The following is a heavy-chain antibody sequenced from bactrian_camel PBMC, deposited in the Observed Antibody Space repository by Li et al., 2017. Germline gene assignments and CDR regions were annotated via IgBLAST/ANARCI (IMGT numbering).Heavy chain of an antibody. V-gene: IGHV3-2*01. CDR2: IYSDGGKT. J-gene: IGHJ4*01. D-gene: IGHD6*01. Sequence: HVQLVESGGGSVRVGGSRTLSGASAGYTISTYYRVFCMGWFRQVPGKGLEWLTSIYSDGGKTYTLDSLKGRFTISRNDLNDTTYLQMDNVKSEDAALYYCGTRYPGSWYRTYWGQGTQVTVS. CDR1: GYTISTYY. CDR3: GTRYPGSWYRTY.